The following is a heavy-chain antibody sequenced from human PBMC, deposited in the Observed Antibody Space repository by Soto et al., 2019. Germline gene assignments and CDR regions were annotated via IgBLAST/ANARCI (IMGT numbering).Heavy chain of an antibody. CDR1: GFSFSDYY. CDR3: AKMTSSGSYDTVFF. V-gene: IGHV3-11*01. D-gene: IGHD3-22*01. Sequence: GGSLRLSCSASGFSFSDYYMTWVRQAPGKGLEWISYISGSGSTIYYADSVKGRFTISRDNARNSVHLQMNDLRGGDTALYFCAKMTSSGSYDTVFFWGQGTLVTVSS. J-gene: IGHJ4*02. CDR2: ISGSGSTI.